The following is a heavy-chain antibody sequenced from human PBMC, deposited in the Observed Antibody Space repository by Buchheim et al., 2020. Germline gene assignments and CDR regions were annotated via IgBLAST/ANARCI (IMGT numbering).Heavy chain of an antibody. V-gene: IGHV3-30*18. CDR1: GFTFSIYG. CDR3: AKSHSSDWYSFDY. Sequence: VQLVESGGDLVQPGGSLRLSCAASGFTFSIYGMAWVRQAPGKGLEWVAVISNDGSDKYYADSVKGRFTISRENSKNTLSLQMNSLRAEDTAVYYCAKSHSSDWYSFDYWGQGTL. J-gene: IGHJ4*02. CDR2: ISNDGSDK. D-gene: IGHD6-19*01.